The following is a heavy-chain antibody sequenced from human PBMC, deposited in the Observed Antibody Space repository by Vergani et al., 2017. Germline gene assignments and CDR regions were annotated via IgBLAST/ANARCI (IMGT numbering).Heavy chain of an antibody. CDR3: ARVVAAKYQLLSPDY. Sequence: QVQLQESGPGLVKPSETLSLTCTVSGYSISSGYYWGWIRQPPGKGLEWIGSIYHSGRTYYNPSLKSRVTISVDTSKNQCSLKRSAVTAADTAVYYCARVVAAKYQLLSPDYWGQGTLVTVSS. J-gene: IGHJ4*02. D-gene: IGHD2-2*01. CDR2: IYHSGRT. V-gene: IGHV4-38-2*02. CDR1: GYSISSGYY.